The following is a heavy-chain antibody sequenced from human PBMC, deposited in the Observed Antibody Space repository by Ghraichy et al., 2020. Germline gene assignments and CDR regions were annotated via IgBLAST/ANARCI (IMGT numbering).Heavy chain of an antibody. D-gene: IGHD6-19*01. CDR1: GFTFSSYA. Sequence: GGSLRLSCSASGFTFSSYAMHWVRQAPGKGLEYVSAINNNGGTTYYADSVKGRFTISRDNSKNKLYLQMSSLGAEDTAVYYCVKDRGSSGWFSDYWGQGTRVTVSS. CDR3: VKDRGSSGWFSDY. CDR2: INNNGGTT. J-gene: IGHJ4*02. V-gene: IGHV3-64D*06.